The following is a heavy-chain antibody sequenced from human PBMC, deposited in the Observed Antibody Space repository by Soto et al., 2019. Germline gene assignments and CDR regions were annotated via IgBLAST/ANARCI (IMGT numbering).Heavy chain of an antibody. J-gene: IGHJ5*02. V-gene: IGHV4-59*01. Sequence: SETLSLTCTVSGGSISSYYWSWIRQPPGKGLDWIGYIYYSGSTNYNPSLKSRVTISVDTSKNQFSLKLSSVTAADTAVYYCARDYSPGISASGTSEYLYDPRGQRTLVTGS. CDR1: GGSISSYY. D-gene: IGHD6-13*01. CDR3: ARDYSPGISASGTSEYLYDP. CDR2: IYYSGST.